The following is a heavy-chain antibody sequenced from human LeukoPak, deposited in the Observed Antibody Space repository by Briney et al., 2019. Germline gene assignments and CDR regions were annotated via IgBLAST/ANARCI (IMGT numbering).Heavy chain of an antibody. Sequence: GGSLRLSCAPSGFTFSSYAVNWVRQAPGKGLEWVSGISGSGDNTNYADSVKGRFTISRDNSKNTLHLQMKSLRAEDTAVYYCARGNGYSSTWYFDNWGQGTLVTVSS. CDR2: ISGSGDNT. D-gene: IGHD6-13*01. V-gene: IGHV3-23*01. CDR1: GFTFSSYA. J-gene: IGHJ4*02. CDR3: ARGNGYSSTWYFDN.